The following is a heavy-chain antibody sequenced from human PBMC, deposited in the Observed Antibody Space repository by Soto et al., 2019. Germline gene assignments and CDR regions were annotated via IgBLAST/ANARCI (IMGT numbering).Heavy chain of an antibody. CDR2: ISSSSSTI. V-gene: IGHV3-48*01. CDR1: GFTFSSYS. Sequence: GGSLRLSCAASGFTFSSYSMNWVRQAPGKGLEWVSYISSSSSTIYYADSVKGPFTISRDNAKNSLYLQMNSLRAEDTAVYYCARDRLIQPKDIVVVVAATSGDAFDIWGQGTMVTVSS. D-gene: IGHD2-15*01. CDR3: ARDRLIQPKDIVVVVAATSGDAFDI. J-gene: IGHJ3*02.